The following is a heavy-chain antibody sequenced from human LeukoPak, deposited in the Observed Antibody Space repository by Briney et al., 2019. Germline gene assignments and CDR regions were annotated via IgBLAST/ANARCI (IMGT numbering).Heavy chain of an antibody. Sequence: GGSLRLSCAASGFTFSGSAMHWVRQASGKGLEWVGRIRSKANSYATAYAASVKGRFTISRDDSKNTAYLQMNSLKTEDTAVYSCTRPLAVAGTGDYWGQGTLFKFSS. CDR2: IRSKANSYAT. D-gene: IGHD6-19*01. V-gene: IGHV3-73*01. CDR3: TRPLAVAGTGDY. J-gene: IGHJ4*02. CDR1: GFTFSGSA.